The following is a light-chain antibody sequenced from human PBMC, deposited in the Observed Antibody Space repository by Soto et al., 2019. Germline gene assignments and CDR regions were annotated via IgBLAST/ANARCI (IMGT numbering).Light chain of an antibody. Sequence: QSALTQPASVSGSPGQSITISCTGTSSDFGGCNYVSWYQQHPGKAPKLMIYDVTNRPSGVSYRFSGSKSGNTASLTISGLQAEDEADYYCNSYTSSSTYVFGTGTKLTVL. CDR1: SSDFGGCNY. CDR3: NSYTSSSTYV. V-gene: IGLV2-14*03. J-gene: IGLJ1*01. CDR2: DVT.